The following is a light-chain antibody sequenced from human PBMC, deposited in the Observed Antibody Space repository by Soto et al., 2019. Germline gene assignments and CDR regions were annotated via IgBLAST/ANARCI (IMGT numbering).Light chain of an antibody. V-gene: IGKV3-20*01. CDR1: QSFSSSY. CDR3: QQYGSSPRT. CDR2: GAS. J-gene: IGKJ1*01. Sequence: EIVLTQSPGTLSLSPGERATLSCRASQSFSSSYLAWYQQKPGQAPRLLIYGASSRATGIPDRFSGSGSGTDFTLTISRLEPEDFEVYYCQQYGSSPRTFGQGTKVDI.